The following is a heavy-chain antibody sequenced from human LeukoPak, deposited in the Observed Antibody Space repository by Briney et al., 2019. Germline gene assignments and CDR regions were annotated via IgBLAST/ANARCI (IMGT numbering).Heavy chain of an antibody. Sequence: SETLSLTCTVSGGSISSYYWNWIRQPAGKGLEWVGRFSTSAITDYNPSLQSRVTMSVDTSKNQFSLKLSSVTAADTAVYYCARGGDSGWFDPWGQGTLVTVSS. J-gene: IGHJ5*02. CDR2: FSTSAIT. V-gene: IGHV4-4*07. CDR3: ARGGDSGWFDP. CDR1: GGSISSYY. D-gene: IGHD5-12*01.